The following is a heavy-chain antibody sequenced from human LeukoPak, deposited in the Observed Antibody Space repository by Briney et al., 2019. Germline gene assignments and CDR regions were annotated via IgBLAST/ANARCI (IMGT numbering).Heavy chain of an antibody. CDR3: VRTPLNWGFDY. Sequence: ASVKVSCKASGYTFTSHDINWVRQATGQGLERMGWMSPNSGDTGYAQKFQGRVTMTSDSSISTAYMELSSLRSEDTATYYCVRTPLNWGFDYWGQGTLVTVSS. D-gene: IGHD7-27*01. CDR2: MSPNSGDT. J-gene: IGHJ4*02. CDR1: GYTFTSHD. V-gene: IGHV1-8*01.